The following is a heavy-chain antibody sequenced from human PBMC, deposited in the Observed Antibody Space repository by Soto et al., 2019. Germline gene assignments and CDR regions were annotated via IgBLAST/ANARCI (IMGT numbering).Heavy chain of an antibody. Sequence: PGGSLRLSCAASGFTFSSYSMNWVRQAPGKGLEWVSSISSSSSYIYYADSVKGRFTISRDNAKNSLYLQMNSLRAEDTAVYYCAREGGEYSGYEATRLDYWGQGTLVTVSS. V-gene: IGHV3-21*01. CDR2: ISSSSSYI. D-gene: IGHD5-12*01. J-gene: IGHJ4*02. CDR1: GFTFSSYS. CDR3: AREGGEYSGYEATRLDY.